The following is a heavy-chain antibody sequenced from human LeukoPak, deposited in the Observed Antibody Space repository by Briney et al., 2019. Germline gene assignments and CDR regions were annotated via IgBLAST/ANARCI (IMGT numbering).Heavy chain of an antibody. J-gene: IGHJ6*02. Sequence: SVKVSCKASGFTFTSSAVQWVRQARGQRLEWIGWIVVGSGNTNYAQKFQGRVTITADESTSTAYMELSSLRSEDTAVYYCASWPRQDWYGVRYYGMDVWGQGTTVTVSS. D-gene: IGHD3-10*01. V-gene: IGHV1-58*01. CDR1: GFTFTSSA. CDR3: ASWPRQDWYGVRYYGMDV. CDR2: IVVGSGNT.